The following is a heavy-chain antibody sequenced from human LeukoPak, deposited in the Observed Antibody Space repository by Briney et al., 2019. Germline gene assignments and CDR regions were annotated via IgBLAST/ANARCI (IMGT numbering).Heavy chain of an antibody. D-gene: IGHD6-19*01. V-gene: IGHV1-8*02. CDR2: MNPNSGNT. CDR1: GYTFTDYY. CDR3: ARGPDSSGWYSSYYYYYMDV. Sequence: ASVKVSCKASGYTFTDYYMLWVRQATGQGLEWMGWMNPNSGNTGYAQKFQGRVTMTRNTSISTAYMELSSLRSEDTAVYYCARGPDSSGWYSSYYYYYMDVWGKGTTVTISS. J-gene: IGHJ6*03.